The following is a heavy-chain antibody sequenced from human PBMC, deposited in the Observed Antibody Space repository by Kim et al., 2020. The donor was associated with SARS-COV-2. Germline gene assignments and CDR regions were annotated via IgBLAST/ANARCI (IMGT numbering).Heavy chain of an antibody. V-gene: IGHV3-13*01. Sequence: GGSLRLSCAASGFTFSSYDMHWVRQPTGEGLEWVSGITSAGDTYYPDSVKGRFIISRENAKNSLYLHMNSLRAGDTALYYCARGRLIGGFDPWGQGTLVT. D-gene: IGHD3-16*01. CDR1: GFTFSSYD. CDR3: ARGRLIGGFDP. J-gene: IGHJ5*02. CDR2: ITSAGDT.